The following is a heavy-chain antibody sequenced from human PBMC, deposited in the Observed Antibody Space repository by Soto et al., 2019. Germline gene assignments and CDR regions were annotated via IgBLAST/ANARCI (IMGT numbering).Heavy chain of an antibody. D-gene: IGHD2-15*01. V-gene: IGHV2-5*01. CDR3: ERRDTPPSGPYFDS. CDR1: GFSLSTSGLG. CDR2: IYWNYDK. Sequence: QITLKESGPTLVKPTQTLTLTCTFSGFSLSTSGLGVGWIRQPPGKALEWLALIYWNYDKRYIPSLKNRLTITSDTSKTQVVLTVTNMEPVDTATYYWERRDTPPSGPYFDSWAQGTLVTVSS. J-gene: IGHJ4*02.